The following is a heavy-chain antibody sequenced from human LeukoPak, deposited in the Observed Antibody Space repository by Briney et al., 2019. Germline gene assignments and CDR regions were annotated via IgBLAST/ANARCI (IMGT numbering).Heavy chain of an antibody. CDR1: GFTFSSYA. V-gene: IGHV3-30*18. D-gene: IGHD3-10*01. J-gene: IGHJ4*02. CDR2: ISYDGSNK. CDR3: AKDWHGSGSYYNVGY. Sequence: GGSLRLSCAASGFTFSSYAMHWVRQAPGKGLEWVAVISYDGSNKYYADSVKGRFTISRDNSKNTLYLQMNSLRAEDTAVYYCAKDWHGSGSYYNVGYWGQGTLVTVSS.